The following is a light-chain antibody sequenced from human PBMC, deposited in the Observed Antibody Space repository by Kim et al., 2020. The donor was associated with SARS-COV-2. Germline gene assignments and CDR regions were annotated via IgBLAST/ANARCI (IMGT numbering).Light chain of an antibody. CDR2: EVS. CDR1: SSDVGGYNY. Sequence: QYALTQPPSASGSPGQSVTISCTGTSSDVGGYNYVSWYQQEPGKAPKFMIYEVSKRPSGVPDRFSGSKSGNTASLTVSGLQAEDEADYYCCSYAGSKVVFGGGTQLTVL. CDR3: CSYAGSKVV. V-gene: IGLV2-8*01. J-gene: IGLJ2*01.